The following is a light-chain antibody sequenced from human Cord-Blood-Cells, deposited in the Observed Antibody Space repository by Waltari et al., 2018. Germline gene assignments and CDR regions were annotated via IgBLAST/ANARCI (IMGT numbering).Light chain of an antibody. Sequence: EIVMTQSPANMSVSTGERATLSCRASQSVSSNFAWYQQKPGQSARLLIYGPSTSATGIPARFSGSGSETEFTLTISRLHSEDFAVYYCQQYNNWSRTFGQGTKVEIK. CDR2: GPS. V-gene: IGKV3-15*01. CDR1: QSVSSN. CDR3: QQYNNWSRT. J-gene: IGKJ1*01.